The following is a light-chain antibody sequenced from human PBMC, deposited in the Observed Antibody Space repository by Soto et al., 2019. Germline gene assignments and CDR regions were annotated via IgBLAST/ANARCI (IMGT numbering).Light chain of an antibody. V-gene: IGKV1-39*01. CDR1: QTVSTY. CDR2: ATS. CDR3: QQTYTTPRT. J-gene: IGKJ1*01. Sequence: DTQMTQSPSSLSASVGDRISITCRASQTVSTYLNWYQQKPGKAPTLLISATSTLQSGVPSRFSGSGSGTEFTLTITSLQPEDFATYYCQQTYTTPRTFGQGTKLAIK.